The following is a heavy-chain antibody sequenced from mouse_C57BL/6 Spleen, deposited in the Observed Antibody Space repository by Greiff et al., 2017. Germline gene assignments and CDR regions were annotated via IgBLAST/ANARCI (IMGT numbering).Heavy chain of an antibody. CDR3: ARGYDYDVDYAMDY. D-gene: IGHD2-4*01. Sequence: QVQLKQPGAELVMPGASVKLSCQASGYPFTSYWMHWVKPRPGQGLAWIGEIDPSDSYTNYNQKFKGKSTLTVDNSSSTASMQRSSLTSEDSAVEYCARGYDYDVDYAMDYWGQGTSVTVSS. J-gene: IGHJ4*01. CDR1: GYPFTSYW. CDR2: IDPSDSYT. V-gene: IGHV1-69*01.